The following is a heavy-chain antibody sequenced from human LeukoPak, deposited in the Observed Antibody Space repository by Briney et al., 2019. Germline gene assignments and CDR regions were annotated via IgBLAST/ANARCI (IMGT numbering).Heavy chain of an antibody. CDR2: ISTSGLTI. CDR1: GFTFSNYE. V-gene: IGHV3-48*03. J-gene: IGHJ4*02. Sequence: PGGSLRLSCAVSGFTFSNYEMNWVRQAPGKGLEWVSYISTSGLTIYYADSVKGRFSISRDNAKNSLYLQMNSLRAEDTAVYYCATTYVWGDYRLAEGEDYWGQGTLVTVSS. D-gene: IGHD3-16*02. CDR3: ATTYVWGDYRLAEGEDY.